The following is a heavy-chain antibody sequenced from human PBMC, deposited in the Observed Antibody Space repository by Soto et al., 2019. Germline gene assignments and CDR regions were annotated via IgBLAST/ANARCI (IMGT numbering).Heavy chain of an antibody. J-gene: IGHJ4*02. CDR3: AREDIQDIVVVVVAPEGLGY. CDR1: GYTFTSYG. D-gene: IGHD2-15*01. CDR2: ISGYNGNL. V-gene: IGHV1-18*01. Sequence: QVQLVQSGAEVKKPGASVKVSCKASGYTFTSYGISWVRQAPGQGLEWMGRISGYNGNLNYAQNLQGRVTMTTDTSTSTAYKELRSLRSDDTAVYYCAREDIQDIVVVVVAPEGLGYWGQGTLVTVSS.